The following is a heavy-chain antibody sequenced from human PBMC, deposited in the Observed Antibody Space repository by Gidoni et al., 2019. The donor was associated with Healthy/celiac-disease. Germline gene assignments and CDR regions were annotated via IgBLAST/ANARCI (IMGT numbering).Heavy chain of an antibody. V-gene: IGHV3-30*18. CDR2: ISYDGSNK. CDR3: AKDGGYVTSYFDY. J-gene: IGHJ4*02. CDR1: GFTFSSYG. Sequence: QVQLVESGGGVVQPGRSLRLSCAASGFTFSSYGMHWVRQAPGKGREWVAVISYDGSNKYYADSVKGRFTISRDNSKNTLYLQMNSLRAEDTAVYYCAKDGGYVTSYFDYWGQGTLVTVSS. D-gene: IGHD5-12*01.